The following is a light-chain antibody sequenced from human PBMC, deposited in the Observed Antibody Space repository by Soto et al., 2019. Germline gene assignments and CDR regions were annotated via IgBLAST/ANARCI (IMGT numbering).Light chain of an antibody. CDR2: DAS. CDR1: QGISSA. J-gene: IGKJ4*01. Sequence: AIQLTQSPSSLSASVGDRVTITCRASQGISSALAWYQQKPGKAPKLLIYDASSVESGVPTRFSGSGSGTDCTLTISSLQPEDFATYYWQQFNSYPLLTFGGGTKVESK. V-gene: IGKV1-13*02. CDR3: QQFNSYPLLT.